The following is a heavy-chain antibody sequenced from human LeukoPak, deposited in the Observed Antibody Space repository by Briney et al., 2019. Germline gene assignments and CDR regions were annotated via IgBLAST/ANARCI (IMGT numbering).Heavy chain of an antibody. D-gene: IGHD5-12*01. V-gene: IGHV4-34*01. J-gene: IGHJ4*02. CDR3: ARAPWLRYTFDY. CDR1: GGSFSGYY. Sequence: SETLSLTCAVYGGSFSGYYGSWIRQPPGKGLEWIGEINHSGSTNYNPSLKSRVTISVDTSKNQFSLKLSSVTAADTAVYYCARAPWLRYTFDYWGQGTLVTVSS. CDR2: INHSGST.